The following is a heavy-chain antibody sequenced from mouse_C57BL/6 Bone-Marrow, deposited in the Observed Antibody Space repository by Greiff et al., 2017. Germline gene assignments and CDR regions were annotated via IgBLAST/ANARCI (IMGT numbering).Heavy chain of an antibody. CDR3: TRRGDWGYAMDY. Sequence: QVQLQQPGAELVKPGASVKLSCKASGYTFTSYWMHWVKQRPGQGLEWIGMIHPNSGSTNYNAKFKSKATLTVDKSSSTAYKLLSSLTSEDSADYYCTRRGDWGYAMDYWGQGTSVTVSS. CDR2: IHPNSGST. V-gene: IGHV1-64*01. D-gene: IGHD4-1*01. CDR1: GYTFTSYW. J-gene: IGHJ4*01.